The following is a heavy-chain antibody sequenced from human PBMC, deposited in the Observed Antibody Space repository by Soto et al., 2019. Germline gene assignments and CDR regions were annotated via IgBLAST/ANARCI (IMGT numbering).Heavy chain of an antibody. V-gene: IGHV4-61*01. Sequence: LSLTCTVSGGSVSSGSYYWSWIRQPPGKGLEWIGYMYYSGSTNYNPSLKSRVTISPDTSKNQFSLKLSSVTAADTAVYFCARTRDFWSGNDAFDIWGQGTMVTVSS. CDR2: MYYSGST. CDR3: ARTRDFWSGNDAFDI. J-gene: IGHJ3*02. D-gene: IGHD3-3*01. CDR1: GGSVSSGSYY.